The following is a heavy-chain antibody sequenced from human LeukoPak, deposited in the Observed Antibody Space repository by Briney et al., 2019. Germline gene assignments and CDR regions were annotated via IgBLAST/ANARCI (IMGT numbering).Heavy chain of an antibody. J-gene: IGHJ3*02. Sequence: GGSLRLSCAASGFTFSSYSMNWVRQAPGKGLEWVSSISSSSSYIYYADSVKGRFTISRDNAKNSLYLQTNSLRAEDTAVYYCAANWNDVRSDAFDIWGQGAMVTVSS. D-gene: IGHD1-1*01. CDR3: AANWNDVRSDAFDI. CDR1: GFTFSSYS. V-gene: IGHV3-21*01. CDR2: ISSSSSYI.